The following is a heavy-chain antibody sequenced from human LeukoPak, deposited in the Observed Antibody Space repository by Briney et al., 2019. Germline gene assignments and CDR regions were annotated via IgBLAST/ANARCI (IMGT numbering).Heavy chain of an antibody. CDR1: GFTFSGYA. Sequence: GGSLRLSCAASGFTFSGYAMAWVRQAPGKGLEWVSRVSGSGGSTYYADSVKGRFSISRDNSKNTLYLQMNNLRAEDTAVYYCARDGSGYGSFDYWGRGTLVTVSS. CDR3: ARDGSGYGSFDY. D-gene: IGHD3-22*01. J-gene: IGHJ4*02. V-gene: IGHV3-23*01. CDR2: VSGSGGST.